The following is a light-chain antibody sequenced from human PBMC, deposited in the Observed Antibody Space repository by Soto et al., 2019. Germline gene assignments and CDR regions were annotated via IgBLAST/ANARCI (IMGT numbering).Light chain of an antibody. CDR1: QSVGSS. CDR2: GAS. V-gene: IGKV3-15*01. J-gene: IGKJ4*01. CDR3: QQYNKWPLT. Sequence: EVVMTQSPATLSVSPGERATLSCRASQSVGSSLAWYQQTPGQAPGVLIYGASTRATGIPARFSGSGSETEFTLTISSLQSEDFAVYYCQQYNKWPLTFGGGTKVEIK.